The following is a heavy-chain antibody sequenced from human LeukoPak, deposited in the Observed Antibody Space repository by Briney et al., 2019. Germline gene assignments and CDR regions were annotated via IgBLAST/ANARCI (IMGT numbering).Heavy chain of an antibody. J-gene: IGHJ4*02. D-gene: IGHD2-15*01. V-gene: IGHV4-59*01. CDR2: VYSSGST. CDR1: RGSINNYY. Sequence: LETLSLTCTVSRGSINNYYWNWIRQPPGRGLEWIGFVYSSGSTNYNAPLKSRVTISLDASKNQFSLKLSSVTAADTAVYYCAREQPPLGWFDYWGRGALVTVSS. CDR3: AREQPPLGWFDY.